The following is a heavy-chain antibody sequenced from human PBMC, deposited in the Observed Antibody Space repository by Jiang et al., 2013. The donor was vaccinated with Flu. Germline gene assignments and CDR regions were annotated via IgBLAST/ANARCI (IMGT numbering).Heavy chain of an antibody. J-gene: IGHJ6*02. CDR3: ARGNFLVQGGIDYGLDV. D-gene: IGHD3-10*01. CDR2: INHDRFK. V-gene: IGHV4-34*01. Sequence: LLKPSETLSLTCAVYGGPFSSIQWTWIRQSPGKGLEWIGEINHDRFKNYNPSLKSRLTLSVDTSNSQFSLRLTTVTAADTAVYYCARGNFLVQGGIDYGLDVWGQGTSVAVSS. CDR1: GGPFSSIQ.